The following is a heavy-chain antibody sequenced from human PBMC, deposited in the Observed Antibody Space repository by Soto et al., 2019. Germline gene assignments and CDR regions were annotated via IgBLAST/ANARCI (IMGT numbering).Heavy chain of an antibody. J-gene: IGHJ6*04. D-gene: IGHD6-19*01. V-gene: IGHV1-18*04. Sequence: QVPLVQSGAEVRKPGASVKVSCTASGYTFTNYGITWVREAPGQGLEWMGWISVNNGNTNYAQKFQGRVTITADESTSTAYMGLSSLRSEDTAVYYCARDEGQAKWMVLRNYGMDVWGKGTTVTVSS. CDR1: GYTFTNYG. CDR3: ARDEGQAKWMVLRNYGMDV. CDR2: ISVNNGNT.